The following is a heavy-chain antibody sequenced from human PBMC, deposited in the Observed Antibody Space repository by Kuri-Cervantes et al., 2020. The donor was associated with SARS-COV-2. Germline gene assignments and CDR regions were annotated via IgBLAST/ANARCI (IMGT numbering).Heavy chain of an antibody. V-gene: IGHV4-38-2*01. CDR1: GYSISSGYY. Sequence: SQTLSLTCAVSGYSISSGYYWGWIRQPPGKGLEWIGSIYHSGSTYYNPSLKSRVTISVDTSKNQFSLKLTSVTAADTAVYYCARGAPLPYSSGPTAAPDYYYGMDVWGQGTTVTVSS. D-gene: IGHD6-19*01. CDR3: ARGAPLPYSSGPTAAPDYYYGMDV. J-gene: IGHJ6*02. CDR2: IYHSGST.